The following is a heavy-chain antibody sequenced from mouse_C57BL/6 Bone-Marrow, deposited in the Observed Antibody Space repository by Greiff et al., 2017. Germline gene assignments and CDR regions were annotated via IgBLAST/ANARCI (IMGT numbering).Heavy chain of an antibody. Sequence: QVQLQQPGAELVKPGASVKMSCKASGYTFTSYWITWVKQRPGQGLAWIGDIYPGSGSTNYNEKFKSKATLTVDTSSSTAYMQLSSLTSEDSAVYYCARRRSGYVWFAYWGQGTLVTVSA. D-gene: IGHD3-2*02. CDR2: IYPGSGST. CDR3: ARRRSGYVWFAY. CDR1: GYTFTSYW. J-gene: IGHJ3*01. V-gene: IGHV1-55*01.